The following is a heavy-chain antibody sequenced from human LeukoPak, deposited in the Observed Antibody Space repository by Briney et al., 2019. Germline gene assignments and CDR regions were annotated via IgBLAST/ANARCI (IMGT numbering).Heavy chain of an antibody. V-gene: IGHV3-30*03. CDR2: ISYDGSNK. D-gene: IGHD3-22*01. J-gene: IGHJ6*02. CDR1: GLTFSSYG. Sequence: GGSLRLSCAASGLTFSSYGMHWVRQAPGKGLEWVAVISYDGSNKYYADSVKGRFTISRDNSKNTLYLQMSSLRAEDTAVYNCVPGYYPPYYYYGMDFWGQGNTVTVSS. CDR3: VPGYYPPYYYYGMDF.